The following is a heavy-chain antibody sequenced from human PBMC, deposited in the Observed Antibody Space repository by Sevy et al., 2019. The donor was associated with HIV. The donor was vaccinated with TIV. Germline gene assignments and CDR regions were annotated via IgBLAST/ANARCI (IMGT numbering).Heavy chain of an antibody. Sequence: GGSLRLSCAASGFIFKSYEMNWVRQAPGKGLEWVSYISNSGSTIFFSDSVKGRFTISRDNTKNSVYLQMNSLRAEDTAVYYCARDFPPSATTVAQFDYWGRGTLVTVSS. J-gene: IGHJ4*02. CDR3: ARDFPPSATTVAQFDY. D-gene: IGHD4-17*01. CDR2: ISNSGSTI. V-gene: IGHV3-48*03. CDR1: GFIFKSYE.